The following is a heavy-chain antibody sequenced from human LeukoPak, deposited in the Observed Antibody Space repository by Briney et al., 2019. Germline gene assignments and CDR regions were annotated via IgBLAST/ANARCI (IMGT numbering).Heavy chain of an antibody. CDR3: ARVWGGYYYYMDV. V-gene: IGHV1-2*02. CDR1: GYTFTGYY. J-gene: IGHJ6*03. Sequence: ASVKVSCKASGYTFTGYYMHWVRQAPGQGLEWMGWINPNSGGTNYAQKFQGRVTMTRDTSISTAYMELSRLRSDDTAVYYCARVWGGYYYYMDVWGKGTTVTVSS. CDR2: INPNSGGT. D-gene: IGHD3-16*01.